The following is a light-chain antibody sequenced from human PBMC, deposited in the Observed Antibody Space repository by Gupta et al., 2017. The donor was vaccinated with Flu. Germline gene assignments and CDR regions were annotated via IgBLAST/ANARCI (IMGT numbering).Light chain of an antibody. Sequence: GTSSDVGAYNYVSWYQQHPGKAPKLMIYEVSNRPSGISNRFSGSKSGNTASLTISGLQAEDEADYYCSSYTSSSILFGGGTKLTVL. CDR1: SSDVGAYNY. V-gene: IGLV2-14*01. J-gene: IGLJ2*01. CDR2: EVS. CDR3: SSYTSSSIL.